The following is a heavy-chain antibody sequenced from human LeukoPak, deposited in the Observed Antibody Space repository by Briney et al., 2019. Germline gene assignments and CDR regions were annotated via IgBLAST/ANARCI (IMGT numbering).Heavy chain of an antibody. J-gene: IGHJ4*02. CDR2: ISSTSSTI. CDR1: GFTFSSYG. V-gene: IGHV3-48*04. D-gene: IGHD3-10*01. Sequence: GGSLRLSCAASGFTFSSYGMHWVRQAPGKGLEWLSYISSTSSTIYYADSVEGRFTISRDNAQNSLYLRMDSLRAEDSAVYYCARGRYGSGNDYWGQGTLVTVSS. CDR3: ARGRYGSGNDY.